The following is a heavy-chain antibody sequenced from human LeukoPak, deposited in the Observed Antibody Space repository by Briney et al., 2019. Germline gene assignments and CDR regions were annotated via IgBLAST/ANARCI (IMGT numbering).Heavy chain of an antibody. D-gene: IGHD3-10*01. CDR1: GGSISSGSYY. V-gene: IGHV4-61*10. CDR3: ARRAQKSLSGAFDY. Sequence: SETLSLTCTVSGGSISSGSYYWSWIRQPAGKGLEWIGEINHSGSTNYNPSLKSRVTISVDTSKNQFSLKLSSVIAADTAVYYCARRAQKSLSGAFDYWGQGTLVTVSS. CDR2: INHSGST. J-gene: IGHJ4*02.